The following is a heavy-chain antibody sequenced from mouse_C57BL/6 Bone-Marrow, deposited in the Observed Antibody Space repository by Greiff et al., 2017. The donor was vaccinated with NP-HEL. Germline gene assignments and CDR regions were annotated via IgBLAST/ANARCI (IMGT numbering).Heavy chain of an antibody. V-gene: IGHV5-4*01. D-gene: IGHD1-1*01. CDR3: ARDLGPLRDYGSSYWYFDV. J-gene: IGHJ1*03. CDR1: GFTFSSYA. CDR2: ISDGGSYT. Sequence: EVKLMESGGGLVKPGGSLKLSCAASGFTFSSYAMSWVRQTPEKRLEWVATISDGGSYTYYPDNVKGRFTISRDNAKNNLYLQMSHLKSEDTAMYYCARDLGPLRDYGSSYWYFDVWGTGTTVTVSS.